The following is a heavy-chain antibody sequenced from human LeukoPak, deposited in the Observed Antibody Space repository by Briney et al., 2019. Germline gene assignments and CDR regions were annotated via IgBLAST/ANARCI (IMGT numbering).Heavy chain of an antibody. V-gene: IGHV3-30-3*01. J-gene: IGHJ6*03. Sequence: GGSLRLSCAASGFTFSSYAMHWVRQAPGKGLEWVAVISYDGSNKYYADSVKGRFTISRDNSKNTLYLQMNSLRAEDTAVYYCARDQSTVVPAAIGDYYYYYYMDVWGKGTTVTVSS. CDR3: ARDQSTVVPAAIGDYYYYYYMDV. D-gene: IGHD2-2*01. CDR1: GFTFSSYA. CDR2: ISYDGSNK.